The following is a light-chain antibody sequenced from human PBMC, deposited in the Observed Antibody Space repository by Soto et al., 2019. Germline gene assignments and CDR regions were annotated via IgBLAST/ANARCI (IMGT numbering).Light chain of an antibody. CDR3: CSYGRSVV. J-gene: IGLJ2*01. Sequence: QSALTQPASVSGSPGQSITISCTGISNDVGTYNLVSLYQHHPGKAPKLIIYEASKRPSGVPNRFSGSKSGNTASLTISGLHAEDEADYYCCSYGRSVVFGGGTQLTVL. CDR1: SNDVGTYNL. CDR2: EAS. V-gene: IGLV2-23*01.